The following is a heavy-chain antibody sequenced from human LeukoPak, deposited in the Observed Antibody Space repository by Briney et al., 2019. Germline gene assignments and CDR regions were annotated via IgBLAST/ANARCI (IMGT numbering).Heavy chain of an antibody. CDR2: IYYSGST. Sequence: PSETLSLTCTVSGGSISSYYWSWIRQPPGKGLEWIGYIYYSGSTNYNPSLKSRVTISVDTSKNQSSLKLSSVTAADTAVYYCARDSSHWYFDLWGRGTLVTVSS. CDR1: GGSISSYY. D-gene: IGHD6-6*01. V-gene: IGHV4-59*12. J-gene: IGHJ2*01. CDR3: ARDSSHWYFDL.